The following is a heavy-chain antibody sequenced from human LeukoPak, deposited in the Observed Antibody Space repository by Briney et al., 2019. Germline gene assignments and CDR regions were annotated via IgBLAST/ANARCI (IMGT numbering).Heavy chain of an antibody. V-gene: IGHV5-51*01. CDR1: GYSFTSYW. D-gene: IGHD6-19*01. CDR2: IYPGDSDT. Sequence: GESLKISCKGSGYSFTSYWIGWVRQMPGKGLEWMGIIYPGDSDTRYSPSFQGQVTISADKSISTAYLQWSSLKASDTAMYYCARQGLSSGWYRDWFDPWGQGTLVTVSS. CDR3: ARQGLSSGWYRDWFDP. J-gene: IGHJ5*02.